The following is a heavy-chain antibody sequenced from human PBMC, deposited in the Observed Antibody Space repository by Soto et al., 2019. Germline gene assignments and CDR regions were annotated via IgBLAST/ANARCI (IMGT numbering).Heavy chain of an antibody. CDR2: IIPIFGTA. V-gene: IGHV1-69*12. J-gene: IGHJ4*02. CDR3: ARAGYSGYDKRDFDY. Sequence: QVQLVQSGAEVKKPGSSVKVSCKASGGTFSSYAISWVRQAPGQGLEWMGGIIPIFGTANYAQKFQGRVTIXXDXSXXTAYMELSSLRSEDTAVYYCARAGYSGYDKRDFDYWGQGTLVTVSS. D-gene: IGHD5-12*01. CDR1: GGTFSSYA.